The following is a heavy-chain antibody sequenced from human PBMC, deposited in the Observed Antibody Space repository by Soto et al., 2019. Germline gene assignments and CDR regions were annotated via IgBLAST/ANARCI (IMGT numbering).Heavy chain of an antibody. CDR1: GFTFSTHA. CDR2: FSGSGGNI. J-gene: IGHJ6*02. V-gene: IGHV3-23*01. CDR3: AKDPPWKVGPLAMDV. Sequence: EVQLLESGGGLVQPGGSLRLSCVASGFTFSTHAMSWVRQAPGKGLEWVSTFSGSGGNIYYAVSVKGRLTISRYDSKNTLYLQMNCLRVEDTAVYYCAKDPPWKVGPLAMDVWGQGTTVTVSS. D-gene: IGHD2-2*01.